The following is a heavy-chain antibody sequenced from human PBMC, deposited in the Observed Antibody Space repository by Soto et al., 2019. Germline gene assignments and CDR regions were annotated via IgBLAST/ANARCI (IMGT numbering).Heavy chain of an antibody. Sequence: EVQLVESGGGLVQPGGSLRLSCAASGFTVSSNYMSWVRQARGKGLEWVSVIYTGGRTYYADSVKGRFTISRDNSKNTVHLQMNSLRAEDTAVYYCARDLSSDYGMDVWGQGTTVTVSS. V-gene: IGHV3-66*01. CDR3: ARDLSSDYGMDV. CDR2: IYTGGRT. J-gene: IGHJ6*02. CDR1: GFTVSSNY.